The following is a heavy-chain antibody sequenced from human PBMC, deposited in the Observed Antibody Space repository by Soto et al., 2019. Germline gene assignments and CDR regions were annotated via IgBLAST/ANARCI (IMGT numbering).Heavy chain of an antibody. CDR3: ASSYGSGYRAFDY. Sequence: QVQLVQSGAEVKKPGSSVRVSCKASGDTFTFYSINWVRQAPGLGVEWMGRINPILSMSNYAQRFQGRVTITANKARSTADMELSSLRSEDTAMYYCASSYGSGYRAFDYWGQGALVTVSS. CDR2: INPILSMS. J-gene: IGHJ4*02. CDR1: GDTFTFYS. V-gene: IGHV1-69*02. D-gene: IGHD3-10*01.